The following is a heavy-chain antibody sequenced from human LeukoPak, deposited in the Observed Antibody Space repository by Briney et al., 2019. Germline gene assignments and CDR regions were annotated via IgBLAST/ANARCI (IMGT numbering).Heavy chain of an antibody. V-gene: IGHV1-69*13. CDR2: IIPIFGTA. CDR3: ARDRLDYGDYETCLDV. J-gene: IGHJ6*04. D-gene: IGHD4-17*01. Sequence: GASVKVSCKASGGTFSSYAISWVRQAPGQGLEWMGGIIPIFGTANYAQKFQGRVTITADESTSTAYMELSSLRSEDTAAYYCARDRLDYGDYETCLDVWGKGTTVTVSS. CDR1: GGTFSSYA.